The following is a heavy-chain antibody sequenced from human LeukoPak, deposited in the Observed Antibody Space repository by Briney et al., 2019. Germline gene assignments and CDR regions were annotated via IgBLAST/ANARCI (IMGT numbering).Heavy chain of an antibody. D-gene: IGHD7-27*01. J-gene: IGHJ4*02. V-gene: IGHV4-61*01. CDR2: VYYTGST. CDR3: ASNTGTVFDY. CDR1: GYSISTGYY. Sequence: SETLSLTCTVSGYSISTGYYWDWIRQPPGKGLEWIGYVYYTGSTEYNPSLRSRVTISLEMSNHQFSLNLTSVTAADTAVYYCASNTGTVFDYWGQGALVTVSS.